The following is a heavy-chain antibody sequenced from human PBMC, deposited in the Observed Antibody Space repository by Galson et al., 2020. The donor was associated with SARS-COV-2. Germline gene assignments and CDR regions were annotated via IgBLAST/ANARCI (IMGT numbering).Heavy chain of an antibody. CDR1: GFTFSSYG. V-gene: IGHV3-33*01. CDR2: IWYDGSNK. D-gene: IGHD6-13*01. CDR3: ARGTPAAGLFAY. J-gene: IGHJ4*02. Sequence: GGSLRLSCAASGFTFSSYGMHWVRQAPGKGLEWVAVIWYDGSNKYYADSVKGRFTISRDNSKNTLYLQMNSLRAEDTAVYYCARGTPAAGLFAYWGQGTLVTVSS.